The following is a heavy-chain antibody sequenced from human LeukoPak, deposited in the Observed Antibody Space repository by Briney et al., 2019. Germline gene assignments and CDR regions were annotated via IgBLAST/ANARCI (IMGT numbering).Heavy chain of an antibody. CDR2: ISSGSSTI. D-gene: IGHD3-16*01. J-gene: IGHJ4*02. Sequence: GGSLRLSCAASGFTFSNYAMHWVRQAPGKGLEWLSYISSGSSTIYYADSVEGRFTISRDNAKNSLYLQMNSLRDEDTAVYYCARGETARVDYWGQGILVTVSS. CDR1: GFTFSNYA. V-gene: IGHV3-48*02. CDR3: ARGETARVDY.